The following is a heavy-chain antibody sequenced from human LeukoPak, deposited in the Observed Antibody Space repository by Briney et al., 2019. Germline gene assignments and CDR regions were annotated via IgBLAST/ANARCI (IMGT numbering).Heavy chain of an antibody. CDR1: GFTFSSYA. J-gene: IGHJ4*02. CDR2: ISGSGGST. D-gene: IGHD6-13*01. Sequence: GGSLRLSCVASGFTFSSYAMSGVRQAPGKGLEWVSAISGSGGSTYYADSVKGRFTISRDNSKNTLYLQMNSLRAEDTAVYYCAKGSPTPGIAAAIDYWGQGTLVTVSS. CDR3: AKGSPTPGIAAAIDY. V-gene: IGHV3-23*01.